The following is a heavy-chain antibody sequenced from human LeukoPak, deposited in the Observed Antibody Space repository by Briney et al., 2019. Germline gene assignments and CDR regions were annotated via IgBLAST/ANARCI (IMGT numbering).Heavy chain of an antibody. D-gene: IGHD2-2*01. CDR1: GFTFDDYG. J-gene: IGHJ5*02. Sequence: RSGGSLRLSCAASGFTFDDYGMSWVRQAPGKGLEWVSGINWNGGSTGYADSVKGRVTISRDNAKDSLYLQINSLRAEDTALYYCARDEAELLFYPCGQGTLVTVSS. CDR3: ARDEAELLFYP. CDR2: INWNGGST. V-gene: IGHV3-20*04.